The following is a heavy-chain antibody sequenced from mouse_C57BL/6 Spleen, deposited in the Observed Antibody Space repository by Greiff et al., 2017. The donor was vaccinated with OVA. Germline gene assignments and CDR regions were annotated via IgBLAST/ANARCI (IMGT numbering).Heavy chain of an antibody. J-gene: IGHJ2*01. CDR2: ISYDGSN. V-gene: IGHV3-6*01. D-gene: IGHD4-1*01. CDR1: GYSITSGYY. CDR3: ARITGNGYFDY. Sequence: ESGPGLVKPSQSLSLTCSVTGYSITSGYYWNWIRQFPGNKLEWMGYISYDGSNNYNPSLKNRISITRDTSKNQFFLKLNSVTTEDTATYYCARITGNGYFDYWGQGTTLTVSS.